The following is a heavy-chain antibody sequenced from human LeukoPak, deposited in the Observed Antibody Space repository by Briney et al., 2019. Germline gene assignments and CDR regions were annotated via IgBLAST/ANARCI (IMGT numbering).Heavy chain of an antibody. CDR3: AREDPLRYFDWLNWFDP. D-gene: IGHD3-9*01. CDR2: INSDGSST. CDR1: GFTFSSYW. J-gene: IGHJ5*02. Sequence: GGSLRLSCAASGFTFSSYWMHWVRQAPGKGLVLVSRINSDGSSTGYADSVKGRFTISRDNAKNTLYLQMNSLRAEDTAVYYCAREDPLRYFDWLNWFDPWGQGTLVTVSS. V-gene: IGHV3-74*01.